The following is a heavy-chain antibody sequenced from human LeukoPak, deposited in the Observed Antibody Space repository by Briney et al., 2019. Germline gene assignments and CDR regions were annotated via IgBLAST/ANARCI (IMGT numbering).Heavy chain of an antibody. Sequence: PSETLSLTCTVSGVSISSSNSYWGWIRQPPGKGLEWIGSIYYSGNTYYNASLKSQVSNSIDTSKNQFSLKLSSVTAADTAVYYCARRRYGDYPRGNAFDIWGQGTMVTVSS. V-gene: IGHV4-39*01. CDR1: GVSISSSNSY. CDR3: ARRRYGDYPRGNAFDI. CDR2: IYYSGNT. J-gene: IGHJ3*02. D-gene: IGHD4-17*01.